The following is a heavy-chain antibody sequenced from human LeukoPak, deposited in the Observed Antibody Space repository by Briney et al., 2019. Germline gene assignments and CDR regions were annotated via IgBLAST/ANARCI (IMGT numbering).Heavy chain of an antibody. D-gene: IGHD3-22*01. CDR1: GYTFTGYY. CDR3: ARDQGYHDSSGYYQGYGMDV. J-gene: IGHJ6*02. Sequence: ASVKVSCKASGYTFTGYYMHWVRQAPGQGLEWMGWINPNSGGTNYAQKFQGRVTMTRDTSISTAYMELSRLRSDDTAVYYCARDQGYHDSSGYYQGYGMDVWGQGTTVTVSS. CDR2: INPNSGGT. V-gene: IGHV1-2*02.